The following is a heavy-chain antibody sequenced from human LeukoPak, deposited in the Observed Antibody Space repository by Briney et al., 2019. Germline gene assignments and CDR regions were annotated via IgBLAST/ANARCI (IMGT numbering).Heavy chain of an antibody. V-gene: IGHV3-23*01. D-gene: IGHD6-6*01. CDR1: GFTFSTYA. CDR2: FSGGGGST. Sequence: GGSLRLSCAASGFTFSTYAMSWVRQAPGKGLQWVSAFSGGGGSTYYADSVRGRFTISRDNSKNTLYLQMNSLETGDTAMYYCTYTSSSGVVYWGQGTLVTVSS. J-gene: IGHJ4*02. CDR3: TYTSSSGVVY.